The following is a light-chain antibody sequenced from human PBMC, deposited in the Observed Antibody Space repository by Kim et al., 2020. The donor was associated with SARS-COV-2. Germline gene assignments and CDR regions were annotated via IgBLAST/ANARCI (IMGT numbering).Light chain of an antibody. CDR1: QDISNY. CDR3: QQYDNLPRYT. Sequence: ASVGDRVTITCQASQDISNYLNWYQQKPGKAPKLLIYDASNLETGVPSRFSGSGSGTDFTFTISSLQPEDIATYYCQQYDNLPRYTFGQGTKLEIK. V-gene: IGKV1-33*01. CDR2: DAS. J-gene: IGKJ2*01.